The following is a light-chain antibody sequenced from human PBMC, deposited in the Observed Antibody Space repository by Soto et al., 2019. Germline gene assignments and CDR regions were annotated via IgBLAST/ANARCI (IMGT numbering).Light chain of an antibody. V-gene: IGKV1-5*01. CDR3: QRYDGY. CDR1: QNINNW. J-gene: IGKJ2*01. CDR2: GAS. Sequence: DTQMTQSPSTLSESVGDTVTITCRARQNINNWLAWYQQKPEKVPKLLIYGASTLEDGVPSRFSGSRSGTEFTLTINSLQPDDFATYYCQRYDGYFGQGTKVDIK.